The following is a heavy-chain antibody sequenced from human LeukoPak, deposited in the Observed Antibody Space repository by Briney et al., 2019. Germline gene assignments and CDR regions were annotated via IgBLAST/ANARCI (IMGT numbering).Heavy chain of an antibody. Sequence: SETLSLTCTVSGGSISSYSWSWIRHPPGKELQWIGYVSYSGSTNYNPSLKSRVTISVDTSKNQFSLKLRSVTAADTAVYYCARGYSGSYVDPWGRGTLVTVSS. V-gene: IGHV4-59*01. D-gene: IGHD1-26*01. J-gene: IGHJ5*02. CDR2: VSYSGST. CDR3: ARGYSGSYVDP. CDR1: GGSISSYS.